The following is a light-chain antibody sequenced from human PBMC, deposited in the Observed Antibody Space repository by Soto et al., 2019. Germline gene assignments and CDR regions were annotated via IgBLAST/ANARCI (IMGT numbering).Light chain of an antibody. CDR3: QQYNSYPYT. CDR1: QIVRSTY. Sequence: VLTQSPGTLSLSPGESATLSCRASQIVRSTYLAWYQQKPGQAPRLLIYDASSSATNIPDRFSGAGSGTEFTLTISGLEPEDFATYYCQQYNSYPYTFGQGTKLEIK. V-gene: IGKV3-20*01. J-gene: IGKJ2*01. CDR2: DAS.